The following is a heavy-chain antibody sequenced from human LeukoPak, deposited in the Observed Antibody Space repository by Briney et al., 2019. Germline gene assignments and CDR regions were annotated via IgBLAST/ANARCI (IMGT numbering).Heavy chain of an antibody. J-gene: IGHJ4*02. V-gene: IGHV1-18*01. Sequence: ASVKVSCKASGYTFTSYGISWVRQAPGQGLEWMGWISAYNGNTNYAQKLQGRVTMTTDTSTSTAYMELRSLRSDDTAVYYCARGSESYYDYVWGSYRPSHFDYWGQGTLVAVSS. CDR2: ISAYNGNT. D-gene: IGHD3-16*02. CDR1: GYTFTSYG. CDR3: ARGSESYYDYVWGSYRPSHFDY.